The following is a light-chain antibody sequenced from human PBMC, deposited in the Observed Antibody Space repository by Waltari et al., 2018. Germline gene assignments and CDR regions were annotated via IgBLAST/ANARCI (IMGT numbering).Light chain of an antibody. Sequence: QSALTQPASVSGSPGQSITISCTGTSSDVGGYDYFSWYQQHPGKAPKLLIYDVTKRPSGLSNRFSGSKSANTASLTISGLQAEDEADYYCFSYRRSSTWVFGEGTKLTVL. J-gene: IGLJ3*02. CDR2: DVT. CDR3: FSYRRSSTWV. V-gene: IGLV2-14*03. CDR1: SSDVGGYDY.